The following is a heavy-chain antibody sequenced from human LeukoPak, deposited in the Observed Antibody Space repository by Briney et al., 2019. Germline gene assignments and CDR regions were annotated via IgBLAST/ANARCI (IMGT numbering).Heavy chain of an antibody. Sequence: GASVKVSCKASGYTFTSYDINWVRQAPGQGLEWMGWMNPNSGNTGYAQKFQGRVTMTRNTSISTAYMELSSLRSEDTAVYYCARDPLDPHYDFWSGYSNYYGMDVWGQGTTVTVSS. CDR2: MNPNSGNT. CDR3: ARDPLDPHYDFWSGYSNYYGMDV. J-gene: IGHJ6*02. V-gene: IGHV1-8*01. CDR1: GYTFTSYD. D-gene: IGHD3-3*01.